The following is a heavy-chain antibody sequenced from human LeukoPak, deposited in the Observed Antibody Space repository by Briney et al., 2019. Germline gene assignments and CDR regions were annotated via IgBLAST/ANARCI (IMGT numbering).Heavy chain of an antibody. CDR3: ARQPPWGTMIVVHYFDY. J-gene: IGHJ4*02. CDR1: GDSTSNSQYY. Sequence: SETLSLTCTVSGDSTSNSQYYWAWIRQSPGKGLEWIGSVYYTGGTFYNPSLKGRVTVSIDTSRNLFSLKLRSLTAADTAVYYCARQPPWGTMIVVHYFDYWGRGTLVAVSS. CDR2: VYYTGGT. V-gene: IGHV4-39*01. D-gene: IGHD3-22*01.